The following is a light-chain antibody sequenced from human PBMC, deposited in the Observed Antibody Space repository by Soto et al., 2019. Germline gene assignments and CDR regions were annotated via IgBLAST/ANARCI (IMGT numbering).Light chain of an antibody. J-gene: IGKJ1*01. CDR2: DAS. Sequence: IQMTQSPSTLSASIGDTVTITCRASQSINRWLAWYQQKPGEAPKLLIYDASSLESGVPSRVSGSGYGTKFSLIISSLQPDYFATNYCQQYGSYWTFGQGTKVEIK. CDR1: QSINRW. V-gene: IGKV1-5*01. CDR3: QQYGSYWT.